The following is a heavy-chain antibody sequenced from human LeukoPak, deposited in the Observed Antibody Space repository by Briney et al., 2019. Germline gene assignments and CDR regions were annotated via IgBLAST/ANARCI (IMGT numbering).Heavy chain of an antibody. CDR1: GYTFTNYG. J-gene: IGHJ4*02. D-gene: IGHD2-15*01. CDR3: ARDRVAGHGRFDY. Sequence: ASVKVSCKASGYTFTNYGINWVRQAPGQGFEWMGWISAYNGDTNYAQKLQGRVTMTTDTSTSTAYMELRSLRSDDTAVYYCARDRVAGHGRFDYWGQGTLVTVSS. CDR2: ISAYNGDT. V-gene: IGHV1-18*01.